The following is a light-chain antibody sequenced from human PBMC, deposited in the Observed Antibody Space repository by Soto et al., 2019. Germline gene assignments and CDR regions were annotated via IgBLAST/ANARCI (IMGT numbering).Light chain of an antibody. CDR3: QQYGGSPIT. J-gene: IGKJ5*01. Sequence: EIVLTQSPATLSLSPGGRATLACRASQSVSSYLAWYQQKPGQAPRLLIYDASNRATGIPARFIGSGSGTDFTLTITRLEPEDFAVYYCQQYGGSPITFGQGTRLEI. CDR1: QSVSSY. V-gene: IGKV3-11*01. CDR2: DAS.